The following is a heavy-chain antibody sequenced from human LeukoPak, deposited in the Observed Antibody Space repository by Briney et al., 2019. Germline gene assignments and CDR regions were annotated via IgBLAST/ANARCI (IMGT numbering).Heavy chain of an antibody. D-gene: IGHD4-11*01. Sequence: SETLSLTCTVSGDSISSYFWSWIRQPPGKGLEWIGYIYYSGSTNYNPSLKSRVTISVDTSKTHFSLKLSSVTAADTAVYYCARSPYYSEGLDYYYYGMDVWGQGTTVTVSS. CDR1: GDSISSYF. CDR2: IYYSGST. V-gene: IGHV4-59*01. CDR3: ARSPYYSEGLDYYYYGMDV. J-gene: IGHJ6*02.